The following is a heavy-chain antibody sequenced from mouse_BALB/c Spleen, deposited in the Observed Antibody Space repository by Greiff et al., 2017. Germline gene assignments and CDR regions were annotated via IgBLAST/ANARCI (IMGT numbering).Heavy chain of an antibody. D-gene: IGHD1-2*01. V-gene: IGHV5-6-3*01. CDR1: GFTFSSYG. J-gene: IGHJ2*01. CDR3: ARERSTAFDY. Sequence: EVMLVESGGGLVQPGGSLKLSCAASGFTFSSYGMSWVRQTPDKRLELVATINSNGGSTYYPDSVKGRFTISRDNAKNTLYLQMSSLKSEDTAMYYCARERSTAFDYWGQGTTLTVSS. CDR2: INSNGGST.